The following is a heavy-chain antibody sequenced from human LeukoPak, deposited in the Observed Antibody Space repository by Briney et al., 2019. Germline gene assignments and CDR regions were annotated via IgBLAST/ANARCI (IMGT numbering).Heavy chain of an antibody. CDR3: ARQGYTYYYDSSGYYPLDY. J-gene: IGHJ4*02. D-gene: IGHD3-22*01. Sequence: PSETLSLTCAVYGGSFSGYYWSWIRQPPGKGLEWIGYIYYSGSTNYNPSLKSRVTISVDTSKNQFSLKLSSVTAADTAVYYCARQGYTYYYDSSGYYPLDYWGQGTLVTVSS. CDR1: GGSFSGYY. CDR2: IYYSGST. V-gene: IGHV4-59*08.